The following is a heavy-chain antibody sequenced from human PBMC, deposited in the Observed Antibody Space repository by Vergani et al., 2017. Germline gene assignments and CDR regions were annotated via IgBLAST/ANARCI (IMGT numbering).Heavy chain of an antibody. D-gene: IGHD4-11*01. J-gene: IGHJ1*01. CDR1: GFSLSNARMG. V-gene: IGHV2-70*16. CDR2: IDWDDDK. CDR3: ARSDYKAVFQH. Sequence: QVTLKESGPVLVKPTETLTLTCTVSGFSLSNARMGVSWIRQPPGKALEWLAHIDWDDDKFYSTSLKTRLTISKDTSKNQVVLTMTNMDPVDTATYYCARSDYKAVFQHWGQGTLVTVSS.